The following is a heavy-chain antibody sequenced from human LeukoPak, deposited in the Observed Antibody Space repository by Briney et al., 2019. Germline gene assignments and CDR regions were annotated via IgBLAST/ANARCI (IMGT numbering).Heavy chain of an antibody. V-gene: IGHV1-2*02. Sequence: ASVKVSCKASGYTFTGYYTHWVRQAPGQGLEWMGWINPNSGGTNYAQKFQGRVTMTRDTSISTAYMELSRLRSDDTAVYYCASSLEGSGYDWNYWGQGTLVTVSS. J-gene: IGHJ4*02. CDR2: INPNSGGT. CDR3: ASSLEGSGYDWNY. CDR1: GYTFTGYY. D-gene: IGHD5-12*01.